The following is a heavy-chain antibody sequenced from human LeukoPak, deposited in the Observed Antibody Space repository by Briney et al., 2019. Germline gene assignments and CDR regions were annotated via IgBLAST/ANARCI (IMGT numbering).Heavy chain of an antibody. D-gene: IGHD5-12*01. V-gene: IGHV1-69*05. CDR1: GGTFSSYA. CDR2: IIPIFGTA. J-gene: IGHJ4*02. CDR3: ARDNIVATIPFDY. Sequence: SVKVSCKXSGGTFSSYAISWVRQAPGQGLEWMGRIIPIFGTANYAQTFQGRVTITTDESTSTAYMELSSLRSEDTAVYYCARDNIVATIPFDYWGQGTLVTVSS.